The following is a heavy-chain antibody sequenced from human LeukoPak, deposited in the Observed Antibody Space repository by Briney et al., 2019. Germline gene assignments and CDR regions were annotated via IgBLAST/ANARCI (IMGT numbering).Heavy chain of an antibody. V-gene: IGHV3-23*01. J-gene: IGHJ4*02. Sequence: GGSLRLSCAASGFTFSSYAMSWVRQAPGKGLEWVSAISGSGGSTYYADSVKGRFTISRDNSKNTLYLQMNSLRADDTAVYYCARGYYYDGSGYYLVYWGQGTLVTVSS. CDR2: ISGSGGST. CDR3: ARGYYYDGSGYYLVY. CDR1: GFTFSSYA. D-gene: IGHD3-22*01.